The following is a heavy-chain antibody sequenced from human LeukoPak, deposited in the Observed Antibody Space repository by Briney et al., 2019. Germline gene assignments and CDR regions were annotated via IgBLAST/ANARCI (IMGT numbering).Heavy chain of an antibody. D-gene: IGHD6-19*01. CDR1: GDSVSRDSIA. CDR2: TYYKSAWYN. Sequence: SQTLSLTCAISGDSVSRDSIAWNWIRQSPSRGLEWLGRTYYKSAWYNDSVSVKGRIIINPDTSKNQFSLQLNSVTPEDTAVYYCARGTGWPQFDYWGQGTLVTVSS. J-gene: IGHJ4*02. CDR3: ARGTGWPQFDY. V-gene: IGHV6-1*01.